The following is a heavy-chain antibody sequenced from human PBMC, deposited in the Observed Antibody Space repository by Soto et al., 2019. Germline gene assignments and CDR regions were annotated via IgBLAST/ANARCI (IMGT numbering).Heavy chain of an antibody. D-gene: IGHD4-17*01. CDR2: ISGTGSSI. V-gene: IGHV3-48*02. CDR3: ARGAGYGDYGGY. Sequence: EVQLVESGGGLVQPGGSLRLSCAASGFSLRGYSMSWVRQAPGKGLEWVSYISGTGSSIYADSVKGRFTISRDNAKNSVYLQMNSLGDDEPAVYYCARGAGYGDYGGYWGQGTLVTVSS. J-gene: IGHJ4*02. CDR1: GFSLRGYS.